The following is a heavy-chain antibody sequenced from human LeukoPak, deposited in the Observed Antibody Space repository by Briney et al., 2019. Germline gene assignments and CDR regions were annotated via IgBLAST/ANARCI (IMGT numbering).Heavy chain of an antibody. D-gene: IGHD1-26*01. CDR2: ISGNGRDT. CDR3: AKVVNSGNYYYFDY. CDR1: GFTFSSYW. V-gene: IGHV3-23*01. J-gene: IGHJ4*02. Sequence: PGGSLRLSCAASGFTFSSYWMHWVRRAPGKGLEWVSAISGNGRDTFYADSVRGRFTISRDNSKNTLYLQMNNLRAEDTAVYYCAKVVNSGNYYYFDYWGQGTLVTVSS.